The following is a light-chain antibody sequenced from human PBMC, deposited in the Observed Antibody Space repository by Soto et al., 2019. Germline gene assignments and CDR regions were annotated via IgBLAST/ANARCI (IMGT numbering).Light chain of an antibody. CDR2: GAS. V-gene: IGKV1-39*01. CDR1: QSINSH. CDR3: QQSYNTPYT. J-gene: IGKJ2*01. Sequence: DIPMTQSPSSLSASVGDRVTITCRASQSINSHLNWYQQKPGKAPKVLIYGASSLQSGVPSRFSGSGSGTDFTLNINSLQPEDFATYYCQQSYNTPYTFGQGTRLQIE.